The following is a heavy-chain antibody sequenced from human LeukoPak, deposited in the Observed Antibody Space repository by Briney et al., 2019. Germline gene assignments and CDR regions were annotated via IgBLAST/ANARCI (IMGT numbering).Heavy chain of an antibody. V-gene: IGHV3-64*01. Sequence: GGSLRLSCAASGFTFSSYAMHWVRQAPGKRLEYVSAITSNGDKTYYGNSVKGRFTISRDNSKNTLYLQMGSLRIEDMAVYYCARGGATTLFDYWGQGTLVTVSS. CDR1: GFTFSSYA. D-gene: IGHD1-26*01. J-gene: IGHJ4*02. CDR2: ITSNGDKT. CDR3: ARGGATTLFDY.